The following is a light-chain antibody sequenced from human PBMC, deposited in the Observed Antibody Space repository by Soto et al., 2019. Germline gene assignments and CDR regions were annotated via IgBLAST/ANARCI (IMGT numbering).Light chain of an antibody. Sequence: EIVLTQSPGTLPLSPGERATLSCRASQSVSSNYLVWYQQKPGQAPRPLIYGASSRATGIPDRFSGSGSWTHFTLTISRLEPEDFAVYYCQQYANSPFTFGQGTKLEIK. J-gene: IGKJ2*01. CDR3: QQYANSPFT. V-gene: IGKV3-20*01. CDR2: GAS. CDR1: QSVSSNY.